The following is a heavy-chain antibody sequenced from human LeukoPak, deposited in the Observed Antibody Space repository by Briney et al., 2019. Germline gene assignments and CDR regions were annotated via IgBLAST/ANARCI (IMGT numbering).Heavy chain of an antibody. J-gene: IGHJ6*02. CDR2: ISTYNGNT. Sequence: ASVKVSCKASGGTFSSYAISWVRQAPGQGLEWVGWISTYNGNTNHAQSLQGRVTMTTDTSTTTAYMDLRSLRSDDTAVYYCARGHPRDSTSHYYYYYAMDVWGQGTTVTVSS. V-gene: IGHV1-18*01. CDR1: GGTFSSYA. D-gene: IGHD2-2*01. CDR3: ARGHPRDSTSHYYYYYAMDV.